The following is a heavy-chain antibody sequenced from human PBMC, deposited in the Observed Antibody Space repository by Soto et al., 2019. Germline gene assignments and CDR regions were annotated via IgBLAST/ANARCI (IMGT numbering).Heavy chain of an antibody. CDR1: GYTFTSSY. V-gene: IGHV1-46*01. D-gene: IGHD3-9*01. CDR2: INPSGGST. Sequence: ASVKVSCKASGYTFTSSYMHWVRQAPGQGFEWMGMINPSGGSTTYAQKFQGRVTMSRDTSTSIVNMELSSLRSEDTAVYYCARDPHYDILTGYETYYYGMDVWGQGTTVTVSS. CDR3: ARDPHYDILTGYETYYYGMDV. J-gene: IGHJ6*02.